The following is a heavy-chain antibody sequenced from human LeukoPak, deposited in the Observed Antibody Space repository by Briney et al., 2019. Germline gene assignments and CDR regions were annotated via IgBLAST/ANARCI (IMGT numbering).Heavy chain of an antibody. CDR2: IYYCGST. CDR1: GGSISGYY. J-gene: IGHJ3*02. Sequence: SETLSLTCTVSGGSISGYYYNWIRQPPGKGLEWIGYIYYCGSTNYNPSLKSRVTISLDTSKNQFSLKLSSMTTPDTPVYFCALGVGGVGDAFDIWGQGTMVTVSS. V-gene: IGHV4-59*01. D-gene: IGHD3-3*01. CDR3: ALGVGGVGDAFDI.